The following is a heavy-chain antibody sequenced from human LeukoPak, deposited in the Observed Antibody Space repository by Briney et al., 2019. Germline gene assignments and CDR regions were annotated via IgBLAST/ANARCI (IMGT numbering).Heavy chain of an antibody. CDR1: GGSISSYY. D-gene: IGHD5-12*01. V-gene: IGHV4-59*08. CDR2: IYYSGST. CDR3: ARQAGYNYMYYYFDY. Sequence: SETLSLTCTVSGGSISSYYWSWIRQPPGKGLEWIGYIYYSGSTNYNPSLKSRVTISVDTSKNQFSLKLSSVTAADTAVYYCARQAGYNYMYYYFDYWGQGTLVTVSS. J-gene: IGHJ4*02.